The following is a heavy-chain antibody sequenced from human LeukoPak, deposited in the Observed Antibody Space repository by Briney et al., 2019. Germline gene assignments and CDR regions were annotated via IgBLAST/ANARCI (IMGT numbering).Heavy chain of an antibody. J-gene: IGHJ4*02. D-gene: IGHD3-10*01. CDR3: VRGGTSGSGDY. CDR1: GYTFSGYW. Sequence: GGSLRLSCAASGYTFSGYWMHWVRQAPGKGLVWVSRINKDGSTMTYTDSVKGRFTMSRDNAQNTLSLEMKSLRVEDTAVYYCVRGGTSGSGDYWDQGTLVTVSA. CDR2: INKDGSTM. V-gene: IGHV3-74*01.